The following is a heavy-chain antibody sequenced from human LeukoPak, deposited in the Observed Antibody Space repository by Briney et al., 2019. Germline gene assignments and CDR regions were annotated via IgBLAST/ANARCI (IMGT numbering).Heavy chain of an antibody. CDR1: GFTFSSYE. J-gene: IGHJ4*02. D-gene: IGHD2-2*01. CDR2: ITSSGSTI. V-gene: IGHV3-48*03. Sequence: PGGSLRLSCAVSGFTFSSYEMNWVRQAPGKGLEWLSYITSSGSTIYYADSVKGRFTISRDNAKNSLYLQMNSLRAEDTAIYYGARDRGYCSSPSCAYYFDYWGQGPLVTVSS. CDR3: ARDRGYCSSPSCAYYFDY.